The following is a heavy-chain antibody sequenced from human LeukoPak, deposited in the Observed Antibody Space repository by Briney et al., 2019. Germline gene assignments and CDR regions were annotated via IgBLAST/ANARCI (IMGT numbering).Heavy chain of an antibody. Sequence: AASVKVSCKASGGTFRSYAISWVRQAPGQGLEWMGGIIPIFGTANYAQKFQGRVTITTDESTSTAYMELSSLRSEDTAVYYCAIQDTAMVSGFDYWGQGTLVTVSS. CDR2: IIPIFGTA. J-gene: IGHJ4*02. V-gene: IGHV1-69*05. D-gene: IGHD5-18*01. CDR3: AIQDTAMVSGFDY. CDR1: GGTFRSYA.